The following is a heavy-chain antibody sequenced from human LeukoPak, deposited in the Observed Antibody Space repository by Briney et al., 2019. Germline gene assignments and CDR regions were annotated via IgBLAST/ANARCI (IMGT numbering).Heavy chain of an antibody. V-gene: IGHV1-2*02. Sequence: ASVKVSCKASGYTFTGYFMHWVRQAPGQGLEWMGWINPNSGGTNYAQKFQGRVTMTRDTSISTAYMELSRLRSDDTAVYCCARDRYGSGSLGYMDVWGKGTTVTISS. CDR2: INPNSGGT. CDR1: GYTFTGYF. J-gene: IGHJ6*03. D-gene: IGHD3-10*01. CDR3: ARDRYGSGSLGYMDV.